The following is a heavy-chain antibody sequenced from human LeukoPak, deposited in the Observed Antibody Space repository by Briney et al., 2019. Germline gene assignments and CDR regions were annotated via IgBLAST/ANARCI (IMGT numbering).Heavy chain of an antibody. D-gene: IGHD6-13*01. J-gene: IGHJ6*03. CDR1: GYTFTSYG. CDR3: ARTCIAAAGSAYYYYYYMDV. Sequence: GASVKVSCKASGYTFTSYGISWVRQATGQGLEWMGWMNPNSGNTGYEQKFQGRVTMTRNTSISTAHMELSSLRSEDTAVYYCARTCIAAAGSAYYYYYYMDVWGKGTTVTVSS. CDR2: MNPNSGNT. V-gene: IGHV1-8*02.